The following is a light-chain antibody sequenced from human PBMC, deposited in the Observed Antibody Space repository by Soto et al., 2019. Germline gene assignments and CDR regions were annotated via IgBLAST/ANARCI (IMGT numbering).Light chain of an antibody. V-gene: IGKV3-15*01. CDR2: GAS. Sequence: EIVMTQSPATLSVSPGERATLSCRASQSVNSNLAWYQQKPGQSPRILIYGASTRATAIPARFSGSVSGTEFTLTISSLQSEDFAVYYCQQYNDWPRTFGGGTKVEIK. CDR1: QSVNSN. CDR3: QQYNDWPRT. J-gene: IGKJ4*01.